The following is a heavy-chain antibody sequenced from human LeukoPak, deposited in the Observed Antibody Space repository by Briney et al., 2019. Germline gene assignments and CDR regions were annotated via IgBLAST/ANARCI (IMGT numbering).Heavy chain of an antibody. CDR1: GYTFTTFA. Sequence: EASVKVSCKASGYTFTTFALIWVRQAAGQGLEWMGWINTSTANPTYAQAFTGRFVLSLDTSVSTSYLQISSLKTEDTAVYYCARVRRFLNGGVAGIDYWGQGSLVTVSS. CDR2: INTSTANP. V-gene: IGHV7-4-1*02. D-gene: IGHD3-3*01. CDR3: ARVRRFLNGGVAGIDY. J-gene: IGHJ4*02.